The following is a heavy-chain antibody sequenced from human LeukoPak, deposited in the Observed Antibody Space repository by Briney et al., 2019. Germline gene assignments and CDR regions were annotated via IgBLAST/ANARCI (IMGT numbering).Heavy chain of an antibody. V-gene: IGHV1-69*13. CDR3: ARDGVGATKRGAFDY. Sequence: SVKVSCKASGGTFSSYAISWVRQAPGQGLEWMGGIIPIFGTANYAQKFPGRVTITADESTSTAYMGLSSLRSEDTAVYYCARDGVGATKRGAFDYWGQGTLVTVSS. CDR1: GGTFSSYA. J-gene: IGHJ4*02. CDR2: IIPIFGTA. D-gene: IGHD1-26*01.